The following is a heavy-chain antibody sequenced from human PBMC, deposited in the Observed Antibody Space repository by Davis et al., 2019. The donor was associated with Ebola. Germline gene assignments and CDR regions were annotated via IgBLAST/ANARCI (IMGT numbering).Heavy chain of an antibody. CDR1: GFTFSNFL. D-gene: IGHD3-10*01. J-gene: IGHJ4*02. CDR3: ALRGRVSDS. V-gene: IGHV3-74*01. CDR2: ILSDGSGT. Sequence: GESLKISCAASGFTFSNFLMHWVRQAPGKGLMWVSRILSDGSGTIYADSVKGRFTISRDNAKNTLYLQMSSLGAEDTAVYYCALRGRVSDSWGQGTLVTVSS.